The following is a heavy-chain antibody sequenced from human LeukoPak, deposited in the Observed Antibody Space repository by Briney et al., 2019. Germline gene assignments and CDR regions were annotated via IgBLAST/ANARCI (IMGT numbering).Heavy chain of an antibody. J-gene: IGHJ4*02. Sequence: SETLSLTCAVYGGSFSGYYWSWIRQPPGKGLEWIGEINHSGSTNYNPSLKSRVTISVDTSKNQFSLKLSSVTAADTAVCYCARRGTTVTFFDYWGQGTLVTVSS. D-gene: IGHD4-17*01. CDR3: ARRGTTVTFFDY. V-gene: IGHV4-34*01. CDR1: GGSFSGYY. CDR2: INHSGST.